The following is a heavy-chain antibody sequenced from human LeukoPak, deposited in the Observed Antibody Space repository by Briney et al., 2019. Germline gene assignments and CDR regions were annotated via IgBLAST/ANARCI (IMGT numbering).Heavy chain of an antibody. Sequence: GGSLRLSCAAAALTFSIDAMSCVRQTPQKGLGWVSAISSRGNTYSADSVKGRFTISRDNSKNTLYLQMNSMRAEDMAVYYCAKRLSYTFDSWGQGTLVTVSS. CDR1: ALTFSIDA. CDR2: ISSRGNT. D-gene: IGHD2-2*01. V-gene: IGHV3-23*01. J-gene: IGHJ4*02. CDR3: AKRLSYTFDS.